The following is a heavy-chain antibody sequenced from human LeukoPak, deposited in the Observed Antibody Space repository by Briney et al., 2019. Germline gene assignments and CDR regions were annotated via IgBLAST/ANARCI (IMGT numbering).Heavy chain of an antibody. CDR1: GFTFSSYS. Sequence: GGSLRLSCAASGFTFSSYSMNWVRQAPGKGLEWVSYISSSSSTIYYADSVKGRFAISRDNAKNSLYLQMNSLRAEDTAVYCCARGTGIAVAGTRKFTFGYWGQGTLVTVSS. D-gene: IGHD6-19*01. CDR3: ARGTGIAVAGTRKFTFGY. V-gene: IGHV3-48*01. CDR2: ISSSSSTI. J-gene: IGHJ4*02.